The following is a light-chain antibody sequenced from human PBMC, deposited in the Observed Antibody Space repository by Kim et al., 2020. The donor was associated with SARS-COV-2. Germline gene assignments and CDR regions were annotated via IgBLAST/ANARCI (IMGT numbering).Light chain of an antibody. J-gene: IGLJ1*01. CDR2: DVS. CDR3: CSYAGSYTLYV. CDR1: SSDVGGYNY. Sequence: SVTISCTGTSSDVGGYNYVSRYQQHPGKAPKLMIYDVSKRPSGVPDRFSGSKSGNTASLTISGLQAEDEADYYCCSYAGSYTLYVFGTGTKVTVL. V-gene: IGLV2-11*01.